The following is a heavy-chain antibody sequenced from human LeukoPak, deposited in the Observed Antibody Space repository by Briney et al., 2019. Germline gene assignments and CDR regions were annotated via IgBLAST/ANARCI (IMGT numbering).Heavy chain of an antibody. Sequence: GGSLRLSCEASGFPFSDYAMTWVRQAPGKGLEWVSSIKGSGGGSSYADSVKGRFTMTRDNSKSTLYLQMNSLRAGDTAVYFCGRDPNGDYVGAFEFWCQGTLVTVSS. CDR2: IKGSGGGS. CDR1: GFPFSDYA. D-gene: IGHD4-17*01. V-gene: IGHV3-23*01. CDR3: GRDPNGDYVGAFEF. J-gene: IGHJ3*01.